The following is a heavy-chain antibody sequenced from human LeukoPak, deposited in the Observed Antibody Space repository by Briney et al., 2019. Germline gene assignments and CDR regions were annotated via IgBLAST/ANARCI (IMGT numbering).Heavy chain of an antibody. CDR1: GYTFTGYY. D-gene: IGHD6-13*01. V-gene: IGHV1-2*02. CDR2: INPNSGGT. J-gene: IGHJ5*02. CDR3: ARSGGYSSSWYRWFDP. Sequence: ASVKVSCKASGYTFTGYYMHLVRQAPGQGLEWMGWINPNSGGTNYAQKFQGRVTMTRDTSISTAYMELSRLRSDDTAVYYCARSGGYSSSWYRWFDPWGQGTLVTVSS.